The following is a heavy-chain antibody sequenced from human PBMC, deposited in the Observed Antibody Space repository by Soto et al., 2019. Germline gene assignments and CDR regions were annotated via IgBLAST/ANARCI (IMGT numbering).Heavy chain of an antibody. V-gene: IGHV4-34*01. CDR1: GGSFSGYY. CDR3: ARGQRKHMDV. CDR2: INHSGST. Sequence: SETLSLTCAVYGGSFSGYYWSWIRQPPGKGLEWIGEINHSGSTNYNPSLKSRVTIPVDTSKNQFSLKLSSVTAADTAVYYCARGQRKHMDVWGKGTTVTVSS. J-gene: IGHJ6*03. D-gene: IGHD1-1*01.